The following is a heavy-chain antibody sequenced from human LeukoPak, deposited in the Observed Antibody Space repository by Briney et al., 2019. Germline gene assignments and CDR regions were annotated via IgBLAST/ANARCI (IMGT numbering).Heavy chain of an antibody. CDR2: IKPNSGGT. V-gene: IGHV1-2*02. CDR1: GYTFTGYY. D-gene: IGHD3-16*02. J-gene: IGHJ4*02. CDR3: ARGTEGVYDYVWGSYRPHFDY. Sequence: ASVKVSCKASGYTFTGYYMHWVRQAPGQGLEWMGWIKPNSGGTNYAQKFQGRVTMTRDTSISTAYMELSRLRSDDTAVYYCARGTEGVYDYVWGSYRPHFDYWGQGTLVTVSS.